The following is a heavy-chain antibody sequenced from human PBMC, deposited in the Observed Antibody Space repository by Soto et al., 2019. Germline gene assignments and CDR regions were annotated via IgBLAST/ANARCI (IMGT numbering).Heavy chain of an antibody. Sequence: ASVKVSCKASGGTFSSYAISWVRQAPGQGLEWMGWISAYNGNTNYAQKLQGRVTMTTDTSTSTAYMELRSLRSDDTAVYYCALSGSSHCFNYWGQGTLVPVSS. CDR2: ISAYNGNT. D-gene: IGHD1-26*01. CDR1: GGTFSSYA. J-gene: IGHJ4*02. CDR3: ALSGSSHCFNY. V-gene: IGHV1-18*01.